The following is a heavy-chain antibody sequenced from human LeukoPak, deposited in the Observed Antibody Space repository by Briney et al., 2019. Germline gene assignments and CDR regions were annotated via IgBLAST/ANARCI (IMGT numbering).Heavy chain of an antibody. CDR3: ARDPEIYGDYVYFDY. CDR2: IIPIFGIA. V-gene: IGHV1-69*04. D-gene: IGHD4-17*01. CDR1: GGTFIIYA. Sequence: SVKVSCKASGGTFIIYAISWVRQAPAQGLEWMGRIIPIFGIANYAQKFPGRVTITADKSTSTAYMELSSLRSEDTAVYYCARDPEIYGDYVYFDYWGQGTLVTVSS. J-gene: IGHJ4*02.